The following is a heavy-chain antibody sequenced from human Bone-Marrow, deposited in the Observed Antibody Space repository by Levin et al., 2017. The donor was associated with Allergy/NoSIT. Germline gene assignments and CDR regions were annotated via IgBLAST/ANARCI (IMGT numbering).Heavy chain of an antibody. CDR2: IVVGSGNT. V-gene: IGHV1-58*01. D-gene: IGHD6-13*01. J-gene: IGHJ6*02. Sequence: KISCKASGFTFTSSAVQWVRQARGQRLEWIGWIVVGSGNTNYAQTFQERVTITRDMSTSTAYMELSSLRSEDTAVYYCAADGYSSSWYPAWGYYYYYGMDVWGQGTTVTVSS. CDR3: AADGYSSSWYPAWGYYYYYGMDV. CDR1: GFTFTSSA.